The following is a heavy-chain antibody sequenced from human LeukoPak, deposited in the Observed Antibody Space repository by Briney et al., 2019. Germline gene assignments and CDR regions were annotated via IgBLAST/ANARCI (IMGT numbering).Heavy chain of an antibody. CDR1: GGTFSSYA. V-gene: IGHV1-69*05. CDR2: IIPIFGTA. D-gene: IGHD5-12*01. Sequence: SVKVSCKASGGTFSSYAISWVRQAPGQGLEWMGGIIPIFGTANYAQKFQGRVTITTDESTSTAYMELSSLRSGDTAVYYCARGVPALKWLRFDYWGQGTLVTVSS. CDR3: ARGVPALKWLRFDY. J-gene: IGHJ4*02.